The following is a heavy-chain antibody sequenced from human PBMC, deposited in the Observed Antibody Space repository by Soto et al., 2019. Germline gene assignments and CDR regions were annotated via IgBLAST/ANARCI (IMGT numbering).Heavy chain of an antibody. CDR2: ISYDGSNK. CDR3: AKDGSVWPFDY. J-gene: IGHJ4*02. V-gene: IGHV3-30*18. Sequence: GGSLRLSCAASGFTFSSYGMHWVRQAPGKGLEWVAVISYDGSNKYYADSVKGRFTISRDNSKNTLYLQMNSLRAEDTAVYYCAKDGSVWPFDYWGQGTLVTVSS. CDR1: GFTFSSYG.